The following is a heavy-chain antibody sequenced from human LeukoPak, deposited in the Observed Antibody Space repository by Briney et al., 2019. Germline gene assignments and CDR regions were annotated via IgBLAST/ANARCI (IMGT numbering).Heavy chain of an antibody. CDR2: IHSGGSI. CDR1: GFTVSSYY. CDR3: TTRRQDGW. D-gene: IGHD1-14*01. V-gene: IGHV3-66*01. J-gene: IGHJ4*02. Sequence: GGSLRLSCAASGFTVSSYYMTWVRQAPGKGLEWVSIIHSGGSIYYADSVKGRFTISRDDSRNTLYLQMNSLKTEDTAVYYCTTRRQDGWWGQGTLVTVS.